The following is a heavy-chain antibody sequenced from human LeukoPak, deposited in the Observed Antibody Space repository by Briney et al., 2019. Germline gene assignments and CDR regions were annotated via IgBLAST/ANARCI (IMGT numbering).Heavy chain of an antibody. D-gene: IGHD6-13*01. V-gene: IGHV7-4-1*02. Sequence: GASVKVSCKASGYTFTSYAMNWVRQASGQGLEWMGWINTNTGNPTYAQGFTGRFVFSLDTSVSTAYLQISSLKAEDTAVYYCARDFVPGYSSSWGFDPWGQGTLVTVSS. J-gene: IGHJ5*02. CDR3: ARDFVPGYSSSWGFDP. CDR2: INTNTGNP. CDR1: GYTFTSYA.